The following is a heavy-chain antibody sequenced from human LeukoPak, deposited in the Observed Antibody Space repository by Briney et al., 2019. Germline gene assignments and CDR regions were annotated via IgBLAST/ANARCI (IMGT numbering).Heavy chain of an antibody. Sequence: PSETLSLTCTVSGGSISSDSYYWSWIRQHPGKGLEWIGCIYYSGSTYYNPSLKSRVTISVDTSENQFSLKLSSVTAADTAVYYCARTDSSGYPLSRDAFDIWGQGTMVTVSS. V-gene: IGHV4-31*03. D-gene: IGHD3-22*01. CDR3: ARTDSSGYPLSRDAFDI. CDR1: GGSISSDSYY. CDR2: IYYSGST. J-gene: IGHJ3*02.